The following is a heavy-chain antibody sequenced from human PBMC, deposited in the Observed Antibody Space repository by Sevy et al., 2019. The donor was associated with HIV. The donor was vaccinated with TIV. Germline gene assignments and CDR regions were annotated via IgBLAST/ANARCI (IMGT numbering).Heavy chain of an antibody. D-gene: IGHD6-13*01. Sequence: GGSLRLSCAASGFTFSTYAMNWVRQAPGKGLEWVLAISGVDASTYYADSVKGRFTISRDNSRNTLYLQMSNLSADDTAVYYCAKDRRTSWGRFDCWGQGTLVTVSS. CDR1: GFTFSTYA. CDR3: AKDRRTSWGRFDC. CDR2: ISGVDAST. J-gene: IGHJ4*02. V-gene: IGHV3-23*01.